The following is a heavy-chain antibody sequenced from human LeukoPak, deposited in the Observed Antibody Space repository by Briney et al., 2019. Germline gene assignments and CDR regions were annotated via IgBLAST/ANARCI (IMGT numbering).Heavy chain of an antibody. CDR1: GGTFSSYA. CDR3: ARDYGYCSGGSCYSGAFDI. CDR2: IIPIFGTA. J-gene: IGHJ3*02. D-gene: IGHD2-15*01. Sequence: ASVKVSCKASGGTFSSYAISWVRQAPGQGLEWMGGIIPIFGTANYAQKFQGRVTITADESTSTAYMELSSLRSEDTAVYYRARDYGYCSGGSCYSGAFDIWGQGTMVTVSS. V-gene: IGHV1-69*13.